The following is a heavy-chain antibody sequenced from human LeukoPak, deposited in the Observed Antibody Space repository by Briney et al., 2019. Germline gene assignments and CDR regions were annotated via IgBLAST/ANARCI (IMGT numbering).Heavy chain of an antibody. J-gene: IGHJ6*02. CDR3: ARDRVGTGLYYYYGMDV. Sequence: ASVKVSCKASGYTFTGYYMHWVRQAPGQGLEWMGWINPNSGGTNYAQKFQGRVTMTRDTSISTAYMELRSLRSDDTAVYYCARDRVGTGLYYYYGMDVWGQGTTVTVSS. D-gene: IGHD1-1*01. CDR1: GYTFTGYY. CDR2: INPNSGGT. V-gene: IGHV1-2*02.